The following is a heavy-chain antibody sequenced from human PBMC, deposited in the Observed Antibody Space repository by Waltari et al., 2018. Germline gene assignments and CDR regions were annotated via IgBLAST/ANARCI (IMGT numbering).Heavy chain of an antibody. CDR3: ARHWRSGSYELFDY. CDR1: GYSISIGYY. Sequence: QVQLQESGPGLVKPSETLSLTCAVSGYSISIGYYWGWIRQPPGKGLEWIGSIYHSGSTYYNPSLKSRVTISVDTSKNQFSLKLSSVTAADTAVYYCARHWRSGSYELFDYWGQGTLVTVSS. V-gene: IGHV4-38-2*01. J-gene: IGHJ4*02. CDR2: IYHSGST. D-gene: IGHD3-10*01.